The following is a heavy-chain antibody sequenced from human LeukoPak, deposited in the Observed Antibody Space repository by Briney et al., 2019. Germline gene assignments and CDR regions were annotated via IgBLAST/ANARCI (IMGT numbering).Heavy chain of an antibody. CDR1: GFTFSSYG. D-gene: IGHD3-10*01. CDR3: ARDRVRGVNDYGNGMDV. Sequence: GRSLRLSCAASGFTFSSYGMHWVRQAPGKGLEWVAVIWYDGSNKYYADSVKGRFTISRDNSKNTLYLQMNSLRAEDTAVYYCARDRVRGVNDYGNGMDVWGQGTTVTASS. CDR2: IWYDGSNK. V-gene: IGHV3-33*01. J-gene: IGHJ6*02.